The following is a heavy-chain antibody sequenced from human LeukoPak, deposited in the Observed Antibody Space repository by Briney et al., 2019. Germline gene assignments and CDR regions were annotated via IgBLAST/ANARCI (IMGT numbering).Heavy chain of an antibody. D-gene: IGHD3-22*01. Sequence: PGGSLRLSCAASSYTFSDAWMNWVRQAPGKGLEWVGRIEAKAHGGTTNYAAPVKGRFTISRDDSKNTLYLLMSSLKTEDTAVYYCSTDPFYDSAGFASWGQGTLVTVS. J-gene: IGHJ5*02. CDR3: STDPFYDSAGFAS. CDR2: IEAKAHGGTT. CDR1: SYTFSDAW. V-gene: IGHV3-15*07.